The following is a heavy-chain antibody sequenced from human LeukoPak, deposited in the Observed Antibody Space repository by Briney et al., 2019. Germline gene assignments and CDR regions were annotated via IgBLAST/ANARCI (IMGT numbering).Heavy chain of an antibody. CDR1: GFTFDDYA. J-gene: IGHJ3*02. V-gene: IGHV3-9*03. CDR2: ISWNSGSI. Sequence: PGRSLRLSCAASGFTFDDYAMHWVRQAPGKGLEWVSGISWNSGSIGYADSVKGRFTISRDNAKNSLYLQMNSLRAEDMALYYCAKSMGIRLDPAFDIWGQGTMVTVSS. D-gene: IGHD7-27*01. CDR3: AKSMGIRLDPAFDI.